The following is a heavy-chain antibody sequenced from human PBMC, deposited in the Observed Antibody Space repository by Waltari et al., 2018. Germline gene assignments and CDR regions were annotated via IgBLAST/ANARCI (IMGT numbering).Heavy chain of an antibody. V-gene: IGHV1-3*01. J-gene: IGHJ4*02. D-gene: IGHD1-26*01. CDR3: ARERDLRWEELDY. Sequence: QVQLVQSGSELKKPGASVKVSCKASGYTFTSYAMNWVRQAPGQRLEWMGWINAGNGNTKYSQKFQGRVTITRDTSASTAYMELSSLRSEDTAVYYCARERDLRWEELDYWGQGTLVTVSS. CDR1: GYTFTSYA. CDR2: INAGNGNT.